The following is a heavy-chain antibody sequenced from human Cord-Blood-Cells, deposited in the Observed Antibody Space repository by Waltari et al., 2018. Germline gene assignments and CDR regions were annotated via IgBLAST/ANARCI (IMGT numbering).Heavy chain of an antibody. Sequence: QVQLQQWGAGLLKPSETLSLTCAVYGGSFSGYYWSWIRQPPGKGLEWIGEINHSGTTNYTPSLKSRVTISVDTSKNQFSLKLSSVTAADTAVYYCARGLTYYDILTGSNWFDPWGQGTLVTVSS. J-gene: IGHJ5*02. D-gene: IGHD3-9*01. CDR3: ARGLTYYDILTGSNWFDP. CDR2: INHSGTT. V-gene: IGHV4-34*01. CDR1: GGSFSGYY.